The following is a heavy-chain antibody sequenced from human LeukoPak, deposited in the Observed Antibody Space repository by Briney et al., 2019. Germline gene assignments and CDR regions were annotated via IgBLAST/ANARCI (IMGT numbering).Heavy chain of an antibody. V-gene: IGHV3-23*01. CDR3: ARSGSDERDYYYYHMDV. CDR2: ISGSGGST. Sequence: PGGSLRLSCAAPGFTFSTYAMSWVRQAPGKGLEWVSAISGSGGSTYYADSVKGRFIISRDNAKNSLYLQMNSLRAEDTALYYCARSGSDERDYYYYHMDVWGQGTTVTVSS. D-gene: IGHD3-10*01. CDR1: GFTFSTYA. J-gene: IGHJ6*02.